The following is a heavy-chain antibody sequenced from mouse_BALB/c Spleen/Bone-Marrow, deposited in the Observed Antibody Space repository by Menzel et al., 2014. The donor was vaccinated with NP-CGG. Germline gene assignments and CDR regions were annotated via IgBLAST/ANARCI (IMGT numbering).Heavy chain of an antibody. CDR2: IWAGGST. V-gene: IGHV2-9*02. CDR1: GFSLTSYG. CDR3: ARDRGPPY. Sequence: VMLVESGPGLVAPPQSLSITCTVSGFSLTSYGVHWVRQPPGKGLEWLGVIWAGGSTNYNSALMSRLSISKDNSKSQVFLKMNSLHTDDTAMYYCARDRGPPYWGQGALVTVSA. J-gene: IGHJ3*01. D-gene: IGHD3-1*01.